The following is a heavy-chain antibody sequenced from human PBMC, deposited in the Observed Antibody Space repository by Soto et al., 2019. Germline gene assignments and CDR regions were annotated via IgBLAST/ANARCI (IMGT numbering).Heavy chain of an antibody. CDR2: INPNSGGT. Sequence: QVQLVQSGAEAKKPGASVKVSCKASGYTFTGYYMHWVRQAPGQGLEWMGWINPNSGGTNYAQKFQGWVTMTRDTSISTAYMELSRLRSDDTAVYYCARDRGLQQLVSSGYYYYGMDVWGQGTTVTVSS. J-gene: IGHJ6*02. CDR3: ARDRGLQQLVSSGYYYYGMDV. CDR1: GYTFTGYY. V-gene: IGHV1-2*04. D-gene: IGHD6-6*01.